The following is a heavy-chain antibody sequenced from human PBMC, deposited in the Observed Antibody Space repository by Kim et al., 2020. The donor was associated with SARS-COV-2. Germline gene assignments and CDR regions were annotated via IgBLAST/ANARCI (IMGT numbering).Heavy chain of an antibody. J-gene: IGHJ4*02. V-gene: IGHV1-18*01. D-gene: IGHD2-2*01. Sequence: AQKLQGRVTMNTDTSTSTAYMELGRLRSDDTAVYYCARVVVPAASAAFDYWGQGTLVTVSS. CDR3: ARVVVPAASAAFDY.